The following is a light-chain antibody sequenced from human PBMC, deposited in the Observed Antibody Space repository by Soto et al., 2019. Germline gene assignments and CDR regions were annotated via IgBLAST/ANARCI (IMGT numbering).Light chain of an antibody. CDR3: GAYDVGLRLYF. V-gene: IGLV1-51*01. J-gene: IGLJ1*01. CDR2: ANY. Sequence: QSVLPQPPSVSAAPGQTVTISCSGSSSNIGQSFVSWYQQFPGAAPKLLIFANYKRPSGIPERFSASKSDTSATLDISGLQTGDEADYYCGAYDVGLRLYFFGTGTKVTV. CDR1: SSNIGQSF.